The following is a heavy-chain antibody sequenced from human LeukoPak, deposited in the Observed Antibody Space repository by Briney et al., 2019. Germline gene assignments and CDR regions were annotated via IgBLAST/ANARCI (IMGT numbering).Heavy chain of an antibody. CDR2: IIPIFGTA. Sequence: ASVKVSCKASGYTFTSYYMHWVRQAPGQGLEWMGGIIPIFGTANYAQKFQGRVTITTDESTSTAYMELSSLRSEDTAVYYCASSHDYSNYEDYWGREPWSPSPQ. D-gene: IGHD4-11*01. J-gene: IGHJ4*02. V-gene: IGHV1-69*05. CDR3: ASSHDYSNYEDY. CDR1: GYTFTSYY.